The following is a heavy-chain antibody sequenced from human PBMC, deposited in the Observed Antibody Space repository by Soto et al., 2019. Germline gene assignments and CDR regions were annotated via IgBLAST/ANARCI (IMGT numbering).Heavy chain of an antibody. Sequence: HPGGSLRLSCAASGFTFSDYAMSWVRQAPGKGLEWVSAIDGSSATTSYADSVKGRFTISRDNSKNTLFLHMSGLRAEDTAVYYCARDRRPSIYSGLAVWGQGTTVTVSS. CDR1: GFTFSDYA. V-gene: IGHV3-23*01. CDR2: IDGSSATT. CDR3: ARDRRPSIYSGLAV. D-gene: IGHD2-2*01. J-gene: IGHJ6*02.